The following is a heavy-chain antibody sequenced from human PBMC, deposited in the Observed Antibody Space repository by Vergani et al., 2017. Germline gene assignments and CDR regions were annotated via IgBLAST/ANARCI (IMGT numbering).Heavy chain of an antibody. J-gene: IGHJ5*02. V-gene: IGHV4-39*01. CDR2: IYYSGST. D-gene: IGHD3-22*01. CDR3: ARTNYDQELRFDP. Sequence: QLQLQESGPGLVKPSETLSLTCTVSGCSISRSSYYWGWIRQPPGKGLEWIGIIYYSGSTYYNPYLKSLVNISVDTSKNQFSLELSSVTAADTAVYYCARTNYDQELRFDPWGQGTLVTVSS. CDR1: GCSISRSSYY.